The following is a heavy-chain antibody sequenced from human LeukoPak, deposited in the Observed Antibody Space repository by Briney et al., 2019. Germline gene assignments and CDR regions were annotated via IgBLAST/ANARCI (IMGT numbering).Heavy chain of an antibody. J-gene: IGHJ4*02. Sequence: GGSLRLSCAASGFTFSSYWMSWVRQAPGKGLEWVANIKQDGSEKYYVDSVKGRFTISRDNAKNSLYLQMNSLRAEDTAVYYYARDNGYSYGYHGYWGQGTLVTVSS. V-gene: IGHV3-7*01. CDR1: GFTFSSYW. CDR3: ARDNGYSYGYHGY. D-gene: IGHD5-18*01. CDR2: IKQDGSEK.